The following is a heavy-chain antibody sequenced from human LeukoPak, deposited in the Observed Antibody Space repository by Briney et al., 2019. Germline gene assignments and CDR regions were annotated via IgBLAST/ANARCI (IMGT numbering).Heavy chain of an antibody. CDR2: ICYSGST. CDR1: GGTISSYY. J-gene: IGHJ4*02. D-gene: IGHD3-3*02. V-gene: IGHV4-59*01. Sequence: PSETLSLTCTVSGGTISSYYWSWIRQPPGKGLEWIWYICYSGSTNYNPSLESRVTISVNTSTNQSSMKLSSVLAADTAVYHWVRDSIADYWGQRTLVTVSS. CDR3: VRDSIADY.